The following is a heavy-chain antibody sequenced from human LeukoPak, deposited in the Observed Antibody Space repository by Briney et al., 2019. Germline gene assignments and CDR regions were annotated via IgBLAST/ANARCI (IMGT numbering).Heavy chain of an antibody. V-gene: IGHV3-30*03. CDR2: ISYDGSNK. CDR3: ARDRRLLWFGEPYAMDV. J-gene: IGHJ6*02. CDR1: GFSFSSHG. Sequence: GGSLRLSCAASGFSFSSHGMHWVRQAPGKGLEWVAVISYDGSNKYYADSVKGRFTISRDNSKNTLYLQMNSLRAEDTAVYYCARDRRLLWFGEPYAMDVWGQGTTVTVSS. D-gene: IGHD3-10*01.